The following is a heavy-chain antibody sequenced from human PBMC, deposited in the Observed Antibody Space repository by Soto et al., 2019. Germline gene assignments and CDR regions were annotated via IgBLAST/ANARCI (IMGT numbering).Heavy chain of an antibody. J-gene: IGHJ4*02. D-gene: IGHD3-10*01. CDR3: ARVGFGDLSPNFDY. CDR1: GGSISNENW. V-gene: IGHV4-4*02. CDR2: IHHSGSS. Sequence: QVQLQESGPGLVKPSGTLSLTCSVSGGSISNENWWTWVRQSPGKGLEWIGEIHHSGSSNFNPSLQSRVTISVDKSKNQFSLKVTSVTAADTAVYYCARVGFGDLSPNFDYWGQGTLVTVSS.